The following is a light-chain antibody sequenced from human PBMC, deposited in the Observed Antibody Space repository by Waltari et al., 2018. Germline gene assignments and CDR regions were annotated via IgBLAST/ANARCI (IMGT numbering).Light chain of an antibody. CDR3: QQGYYWPT. V-gene: IGKV3-11*01. CDR2: DAP. J-gene: IGKJ4*01. Sequence: EIVLTQSPATLSLSPGERATLSCRASQSVRSYLVWYQQKPGQAPRLPIYDAPNRATGIPARFSASGSGTDFTLTISSLEPEDFAVYYCQQGYYWPTFGGGTKVEIK. CDR1: QSVRSY.